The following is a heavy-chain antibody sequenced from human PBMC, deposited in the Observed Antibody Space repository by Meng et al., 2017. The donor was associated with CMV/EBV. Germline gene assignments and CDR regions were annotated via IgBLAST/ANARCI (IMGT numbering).Heavy chain of an antibody. J-gene: IGHJ6*02. CDR3: ARDGRDDFWSGVDV. Sequence: SCAASGFTFSSYWMSWVRQAPGKGLEWVANIKQDGSEKYYVDSVKGRFTISRDNAKNSLYLQMNSLRAEDTAVYYCARDGRDDFWSGVDVWGQGTTVTVSS. V-gene: IGHV3-7*01. CDR1: GFTFSSYW. D-gene: IGHD3-3*01. CDR2: IKQDGSEK.